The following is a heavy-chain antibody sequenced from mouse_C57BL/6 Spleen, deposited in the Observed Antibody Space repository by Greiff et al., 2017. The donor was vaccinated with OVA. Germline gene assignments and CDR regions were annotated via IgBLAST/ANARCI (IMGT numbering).Heavy chain of an antibody. CDR3: ARELCNCYAKDY. CDR2: IDPANGNT. CDR1: GFTIKNTY. D-gene: IGHD2-1*01. J-gene: IGHJ4*01. V-gene: IGHV14-3*01. Sequence: VQLKQSVAELVRPGASVKLSCTASGFTIKNTYMHWVKQRPEQGLAWIGRIDPANGNTKYAPKFQGKATLTADTSSNTAYLQLSSLTSEDTAVYYCARELCNCYAKDYWGQGTSVTVSS.